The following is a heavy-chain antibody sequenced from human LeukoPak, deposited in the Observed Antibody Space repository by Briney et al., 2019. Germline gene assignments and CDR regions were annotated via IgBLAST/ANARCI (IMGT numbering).Heavy chain of an antibody. J-gene: IGHJ4*02. CDR1: GGSISSYY. V-gene: IGHV4-59*01. CDR2: IYYSGST. CDR3: ARVGYSSSCDY. D-gene: IGHD6-13*01. Sequence: PSETLSLTCTVSGGSISSYYWSWIRQPPGKGLEWIGYIYYSGSTNYNPSLKSRVTISVDTSKNQFSLKLSSVTAADTAVYYCARVGYSSSCDYWGQGTLVTVSS.